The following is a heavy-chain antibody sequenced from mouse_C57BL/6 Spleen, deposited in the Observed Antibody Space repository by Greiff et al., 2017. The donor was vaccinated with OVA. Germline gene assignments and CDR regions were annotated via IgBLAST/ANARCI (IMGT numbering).Heavy chain of an antibody. CDR3: TRNDGNHYYAMDY. CDR1: GYTFTDYD. V-gene: IGHV1-15*01. D-gene: IGHD2-1*01. J-gene: IGHJ4*01. CDR2: IDPETGGT. Sequence: QVQLKASGAELVRPGASVTLSCKASGYTFTDYDMHWVKQTPVHGLEWIGAIDPETGGTAYNQKFKGKAILTADKSSSTAYMELRSLTSEDSAVYYCTRNDGNHYYAMDYWGQGTSVTVSS.